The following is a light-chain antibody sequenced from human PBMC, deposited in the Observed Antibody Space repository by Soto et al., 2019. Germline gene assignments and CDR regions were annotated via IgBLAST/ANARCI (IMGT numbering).Light chain of an antibody. CDR2: DVT. V-gene: IGLV2-14*01. J-gene: IGLJ1*01. CDR3: GSITRSSTSV. CDR1: SSDVGGFEY. Sequence: QSALGQPASVSGSPGQSITISCTGTSSDVGGFEYVSGYQHQPGKAPKLIMYDVTKRPSGGSNRFSGSKSGNTASLTISGIQAEDEGDYYCGSITRSSTSVFGTGTKVTVL.